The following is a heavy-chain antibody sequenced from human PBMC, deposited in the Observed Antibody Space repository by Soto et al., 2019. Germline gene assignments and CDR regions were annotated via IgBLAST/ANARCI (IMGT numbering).Heavy chain of an antibody. J-gene: IGHJ4*02. D-gene: IGHD6-19*01. CDR2: ISGSGGTT. V-gene: IGHV3-23*01. CDR3: AKNPGPYSSGFPDY. CDR1: GFTFSSNA. Sequence: PGGSLRLSCAASGFTFSSNAMNWVRQAPGKGLEWVSSISGSGGTTYYAESVKGRFTVFRDNAKNTLYLQMNSLRVEDTAVYYCAKNPGPYSSGFPDYWGQGILVTVSS.